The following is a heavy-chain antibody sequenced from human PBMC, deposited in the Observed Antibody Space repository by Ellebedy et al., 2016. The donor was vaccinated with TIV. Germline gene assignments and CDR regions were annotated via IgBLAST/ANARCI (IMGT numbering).Heavy chain of an antibody. J-gene: IGHJ6*03. CDR3: ARVVRNGGKGGYMDV. Sequence: PGGSLRLSCAASGFTFSSYAMHWVRRAPGKGIEYVSAISDVGVHTYYANSVRGRFTISRDNSKNILYLQMGSLRYDDMAVYYCARVVRNGGKGGYMDVWGKGTTVTVSS. CDR1: GFTFSSYA. CDR2: ISDVGVHT. D-gene: IGHD4-23*01. V-gene: IGHV3-64*01.